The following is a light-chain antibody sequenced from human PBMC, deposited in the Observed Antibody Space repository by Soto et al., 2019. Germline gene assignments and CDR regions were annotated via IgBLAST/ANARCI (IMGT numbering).Light chain of an antibody. CDR3: QQYGTAPWT. CDR2: GAY. Sequence: EIVFTQAPPTLSLAPGERATLSCRASQTVRNNYLAWYQQKPGQAPRLLLYGAYNRATGIPDRFSGSGSGTDFTLTISRLEPEDFEVYYCQQYGTAPWTFGQGTKVDIK. V-gene: IGKV3-20*01. CDR1: QTVRNNY. J-gene: IGKJ1*01.